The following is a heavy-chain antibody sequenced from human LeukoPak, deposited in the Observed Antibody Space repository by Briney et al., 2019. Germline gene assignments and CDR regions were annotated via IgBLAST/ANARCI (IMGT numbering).Heavy chain of an antibody. J-gene: IGHJ4*02. CDR1: GFTFSSYW. D-gene: IGHD6-13*01. CDR3: ARDIAAGSRPFDY. CDR2: IKQDGSEK. Sequence: GGSLRLSCAASGFTFSSYWMSRVRQAPGKGLEWVANIKQDGSEKYYVDSVKGRFTISRDNAKNSLYLQMNSLRAEDTAVYYCARDIAAGSRPFDYWGQGTLVTVSS. V-gene: IGHV3-7*01.